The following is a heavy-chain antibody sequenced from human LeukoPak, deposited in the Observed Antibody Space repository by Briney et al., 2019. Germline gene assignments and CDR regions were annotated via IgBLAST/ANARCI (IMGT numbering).Heavy chain of an antibody. CDR2: ICYDGSNK. J-gene: IGHJ5*02. CDR3: ARGREYDFWSGYYFFRDWFDP. D-gene: IGHD3-3*01. CDR1: GFTFNNYG. V-gene: IGHV3-33*01. Sequence: GGSLRLSCAASGFTFNNYGMHWVRQAPGKGLEGVAGICYDGSNKYYADSVKGRFTISRDNSKNTLYLQMNSLRAEDTAVYYCARGREYDFWSGYYFFRDWFDPWGQGTLVTVSS.